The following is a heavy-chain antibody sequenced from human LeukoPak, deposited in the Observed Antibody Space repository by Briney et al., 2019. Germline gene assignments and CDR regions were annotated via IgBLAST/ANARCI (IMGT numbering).Heavy chain of an antibody. V-gene: IGHV1-8*01. CDR2: MKTNSGNT. CDR1: GYTFTSYD. CDR3: ARVSASGTANDFYQ. D-gene: IGHD3-3*01. J-gene: IGHJ4*01. Sequence: GASVKVSCKASGYTFTSYDINWVRQATVQGLEWMGWMKTNSGNTGYAQKFQGRVTMTRNTSISTAYLDLSSLRSDDTAVYYCARVSASGTANDFYQRGQGNLVTVSS.